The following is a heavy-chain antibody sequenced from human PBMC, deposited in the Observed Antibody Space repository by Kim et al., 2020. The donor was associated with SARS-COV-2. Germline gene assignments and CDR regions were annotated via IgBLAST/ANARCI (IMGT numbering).Heavy chain of an antibody. CDR1: GFTFSSYG. CDR3: AKDGGVGATEKYFNY. J-gene: IGHJ1*01. V-gene: IGHV3-30*18. D-gene: IGHD1-26*01. Sequence: GGSLRLSCAASGFTFSSYGMHWVRQAPGKGLEWVAVISFDGNAKFYADSVKGRFTISRDNSKNTLYLQMNSLRDVDTAVYYCAKDGGVGATEKYFNYWGQGTPVTVSA. CDR2: ISFDGNAK.